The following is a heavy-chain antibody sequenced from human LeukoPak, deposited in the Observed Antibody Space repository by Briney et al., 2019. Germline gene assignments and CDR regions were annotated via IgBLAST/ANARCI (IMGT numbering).Heavy chain of an antibody. Sequence: PGGSLRLSCAASGFTLSNYWMHRVRQVPGKGLVWVSSINGHGNTTKYADSVRGRFTISRDNAKNTLFLQMYSLRADDTAVYFCSRGREYISNWNPFDFWGHGTLVTVSS. CDR1: GFTLSNYW. CDR3: SRGREYISNWNPFDF. CDR2: INGHGNTT. J-gene: IGHJ4*01. D-gene: IGHD6-13*01. V-gene: IGHV3-74*01.